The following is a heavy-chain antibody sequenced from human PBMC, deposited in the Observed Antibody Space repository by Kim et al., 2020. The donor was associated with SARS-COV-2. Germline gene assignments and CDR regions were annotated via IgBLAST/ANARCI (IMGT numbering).Heavy chain of an antibody. CDR2: ISGSGGST. D-gene: IGHD1-20*01. V-gene: IGHV3-23*01. J-gene: IGHJ6*02. CDR1: GFTFSSYA. Sequence: GGSLRLSCAASGFTFSSYAMSWVRQAPGKGLEWVSAISGSGGSTYYADSAKGRFTISSDNSKNTLYLQMNSLRTEDTAVYYCAKGYQAAYYYYGMDVWGQGTTVTVSS. CDR3: AKGYQAAYYYYGMDV.